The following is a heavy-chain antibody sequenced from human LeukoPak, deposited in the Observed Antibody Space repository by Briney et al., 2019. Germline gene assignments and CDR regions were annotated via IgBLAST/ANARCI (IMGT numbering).Heavy chain of an antibody. Sequence: GASVKVSCKASGYTFTSYGISWVRQAPGQGLEWMGWISAYNGNTNYAQKLQGRVTMTTDTSTSTAYMELRSLRSDDTAVYYCARPHCSGGSCYSHNDYWGQGTLVIVSS. J-gene: IGHJ4*02. D-gene: IGHD2-15*01. CDR3: ARPHCSGGSCYSHNDY. CDR1: GYTFTSYG. CDR2: ISAYNGNT. V-gene: IGHV1-18*01.